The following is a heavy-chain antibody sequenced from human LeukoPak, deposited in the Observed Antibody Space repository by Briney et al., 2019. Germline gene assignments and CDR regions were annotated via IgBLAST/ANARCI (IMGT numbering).Heavy chain of an antibody. V-gene: IGHV3-30*04. CDR3: ARAESGYGLFDY. CDR2: ISYDGSNK. J-gene: IGHJ4*02. D-gene: IGHD5-12*01. CDR1: GFTFSSYA. Sequence: GRSLTLSCAASGFTFSSYAMHWVRQAPGKGLEWVAVISYDGSNKYYADSVKGRFTISRDNSKNTLYLQMNSLRAEDTAVYYCARAESGYGLFDYWGQGTLVTVSS.